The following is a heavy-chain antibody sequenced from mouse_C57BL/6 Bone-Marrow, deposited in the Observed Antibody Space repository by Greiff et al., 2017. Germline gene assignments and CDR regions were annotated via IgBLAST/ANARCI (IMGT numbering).Heavy chain of an antibody. J-gene: IGHJ1*03. CDR3: AREGVSSPYWYFDV. D-gene: IGHD1-1*01. CDR2: INPNNGGT. CDR1: GYTFTDYY. Sequence: VQLQQSGPELVKPGASVKISCKASGYTFTDYYMNWVKQSHGKSLEWIGDINPNNGGTSYNQKFKGKATLTVDKSSSTAYMELRSLTSEDSAVYYCAREGVSSPYWYFDVWGTATTVTVSS. V-gene: IGHV1-26*01.